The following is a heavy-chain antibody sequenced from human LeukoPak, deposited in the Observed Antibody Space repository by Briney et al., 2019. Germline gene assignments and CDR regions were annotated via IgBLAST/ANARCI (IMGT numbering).Heavy chain of an antibody. CDR2: ISNSGGFT. Sequence: GGSLRLSCAASGFTFSSYAMTWVRQAPGKGLEWVSGISNSGGFTYYADSVKGRLTISRDNSKNTLYLQMNSLRAEDTALYYCAILYSTNYWGQGTLVIVSS. CDR3: AILYSTNY. J-gene: IGHJ4*02. D-gene: IGHD6-13*01. V-gene: IGHV3-23*01. CDR1: GFTFSSYA.